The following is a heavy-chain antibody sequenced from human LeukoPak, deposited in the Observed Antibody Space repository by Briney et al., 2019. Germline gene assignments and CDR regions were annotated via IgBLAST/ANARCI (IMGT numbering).Heavy chain of an antibody. CDR3: AIRYSGAYNDY. D-gene: IGHD1-26*01. Sequence: KVSCKASGGTFSSYAISWVRQAPGQGLEWMGGIIYPGDSDTRYSPSFQGQVTISVDKSISTAYLQWSSLKASDTAMYYCAIRYSGAYNDYWGQGTLVTVSS. J-gene: IGHJ4*02. CDR2: IYPGDSDT. V-gene: IGHV5-51*01. CDR1: GGTFSSYA.